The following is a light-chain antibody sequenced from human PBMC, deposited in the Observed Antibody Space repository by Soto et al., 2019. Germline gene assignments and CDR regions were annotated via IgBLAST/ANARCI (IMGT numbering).Light chain of an antibody. CDR3: QQSLT. J-gene: IGKJ4*01. V-gene: IGKV3-20*01. CDR1: QSVSSSY. Sequence: EIVLTQSPGTLSLSPGERATLSCRASQSVSSSYLAWYQQKPGQAPRLLIYGASSRAPGIPDRFSGSGSGTDFTLTISRLEPEDFAVYSCQQSLTFGGGTKVEIK. CDR2: GAS.